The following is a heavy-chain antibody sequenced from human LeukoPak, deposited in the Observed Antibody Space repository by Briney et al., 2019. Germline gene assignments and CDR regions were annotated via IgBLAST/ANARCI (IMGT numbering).Heavy chain of an antibody. CDR1: GFTFSSYA. CDR2: ISSSGGST. V-gene: IGHV3-23*01. J-gene: IGHJ4*02. Sequence: GGSLRLSCAASGFTFSSYAMSWVRQAPGKGLEWVSSISSSGGSTYYADSVKGRFTISRDNSKNTLYLQMNSLRAEDTAVYYCARDKGADTRDYWGQGTLVTVSS. D-gene: IGHD5-18*01. CDR3: ARDKGADTRDY.